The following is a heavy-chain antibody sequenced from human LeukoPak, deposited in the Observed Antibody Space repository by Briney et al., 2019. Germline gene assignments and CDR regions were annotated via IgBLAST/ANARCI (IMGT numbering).Heavy chain of an antibody. V-gene: IGHV3-74*01. Sequence: PGGSLRLSRAASGFTFSSYWMHWVRQAPGKGLVWVSRISSGGSSTSYADSVKGRFTISRDNAKNTLYLQMNSLRAEDTAVYYCAREVACSGGSCYSRFFDYWGQGTLVTVSS. CDR3: AREVACSGGSCYSRFFDY. CDR1: GFTFSSYW. CDR2: ISSGGSST. D-gene: IGHD2-15*01. J-gene: IGHJ4*02.